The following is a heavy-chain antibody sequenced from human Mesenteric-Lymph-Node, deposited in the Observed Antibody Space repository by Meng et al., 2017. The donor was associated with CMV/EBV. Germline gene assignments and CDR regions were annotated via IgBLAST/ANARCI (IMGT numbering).Heavy chain of an antibody. CDR1: GGSINSNNW. J-gene: IGHJ4*02. Sequence: SETLSLTCVVSGGSINSNNWWNWVRQPPGKGLEWIGEIYHSGSTNYNPSLKRRVTISVDKSKNQFSLKLSSVTAADTAVYYCASRIAAAYYFDYWGQGTLVTVSS. CDR2: IYHSGST. D-gene: IGHD6-13*01. V-gene: IGHV4-4*02. CDR3: ASRIAAAYYFDY.